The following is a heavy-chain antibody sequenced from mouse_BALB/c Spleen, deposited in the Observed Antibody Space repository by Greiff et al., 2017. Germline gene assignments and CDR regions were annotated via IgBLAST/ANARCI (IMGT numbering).Heavy chain of an antibody. J-gene: IGHJ2*01. Sequence: QVHVKQSGAELVKPGASVKLSCKASGYTFTSYWMHWVKQRPGQGLEWIGEINPSNGRTNYNEKFKSKATLTVDKSSSTAYMQLSSLTSEDSAVYYCARREAYYGNYFDYWGQGTTLTVSS. D-gene: IGHD2-10*01. CDR3: ARREAYYGNYFDY. V-gene: IGHV1S81*02. CDR2: INPSNGRT. CDR1: GYTFTSYW.